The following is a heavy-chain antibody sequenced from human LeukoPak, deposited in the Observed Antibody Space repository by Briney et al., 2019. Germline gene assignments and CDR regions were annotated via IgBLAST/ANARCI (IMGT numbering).Heavy chain of an antibody. CDR3: AKGTLNGDYVFDY. J-gene: IGHJ4*02. CDR1: GGSFSGYY. V-gene: IGHV3-23*01. CDR2: ISSSGVTT. D-gene: IGHD4-17*01. Sequence: ETLSLTCAVYGGSFSGYYWSWIRQPPGKGLEWGSGISSSGVTTYYADSVKGRFTISRDNSKNTLYLQMTSLRAEDTAVYYCAKGTLNGDYVFDYWGQGILVTVSS.